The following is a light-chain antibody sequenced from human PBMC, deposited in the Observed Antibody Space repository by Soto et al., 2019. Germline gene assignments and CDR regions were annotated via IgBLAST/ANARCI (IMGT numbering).Light chain of an antibody. CDR3: QQYYTTPPLYT. Sequence: IVVTQSPASLAVSLGERATINCKSSQSLLYTSNNKNYLAWYQQKPGQPPKLLIYWASTRESGVPDRFSGSGSGTDFTLTISSLQAEDVAIYYCQQYYTTPPLYTFGQGTKVEIK. CDR1: QSLLYTSNNKNY. V-gene: IGKV4-1*01. CDR2: WAS. J-gene: IGKJ2*01.